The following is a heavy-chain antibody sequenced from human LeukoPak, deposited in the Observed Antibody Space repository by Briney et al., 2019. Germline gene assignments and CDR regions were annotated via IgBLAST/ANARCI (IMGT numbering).Heavy chain of an antibody. J-gene: IGHJ4*02. Sequence: SETLSLTCTVSGGSISSYYWSWIRQPPGKGLEWIGYIYYSGSTNYNPSLKSRVTISVDTSKNQFSLKLSSVTAADTAVYYCAGFGRDDYGDPQTDYWGQGTLVTVSS. CDR2: IYYSGST. CDR3: AGFGRDDYGDPQTDY. CDR1: GGSISSYY. V-gene: IGHV4-59*08. D-gene: IGHD4-17*01.